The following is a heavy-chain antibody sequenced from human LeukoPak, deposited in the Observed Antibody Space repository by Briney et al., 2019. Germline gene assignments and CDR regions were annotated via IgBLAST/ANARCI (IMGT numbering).Heavy chain of an antibody. V-gene: IGHV1-18*01. CDR3: ARNYYDILTGYGSDYYYGMDV. CDR1: GCTFTSYG. CDR2: ISAYNGNT. Sequence: ASVKVSCKASGCTFTSYGISWVRQAPGQGLEWMGWISAYNGNTNYAQKLQGRVTMTTDTSTSTAYMELRSLRSDDTAVYYCARNYYDILTGYGSDYYYGMDVWGQGTTVTVSS. J-gene: IGHJ6*02. D-gene: IGHD3-9*01.